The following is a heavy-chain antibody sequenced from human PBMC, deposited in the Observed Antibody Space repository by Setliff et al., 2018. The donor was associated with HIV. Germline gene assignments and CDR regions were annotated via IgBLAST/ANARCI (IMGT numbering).Heavy chain of an antibody. V-gene: IGHV4-39*01. CDR3: ARHVSGSYHSPFQH. Sequence: LSLTCTVSGGSISSSSYYWGWIRQPPGKGLEWIGSVYYSGTTHYSSSLKSRVTISGDTSKNQFSLKLTSVTAADTAVYYCARHVSGSYHSPFQHWGQGALVTVSS. D-gene: IGHD1-26*01. J-gene: IGHJ1*01. CDR1: GGSISSSSYY. CDR2: VYYSGTT.